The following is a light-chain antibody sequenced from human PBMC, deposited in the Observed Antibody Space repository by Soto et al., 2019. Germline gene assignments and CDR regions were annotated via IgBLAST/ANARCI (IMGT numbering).Light chain of an antibody. J-gene: IGKJ1*01. CDR1: QGISSW. V-gene: IGKV1-5*03. CDR2: KAS. CDR3: QHYNSYSEA. Sequence: DIQMTQSASSLSASLGDRVTITCRASQGISSWLAWYQQKKGKAPKLLIYKASTLKSGVPSRFSGSGYGTEFNLTISSLQPDDFATYYCQHYNSYSEAFGQGTKVDIK.